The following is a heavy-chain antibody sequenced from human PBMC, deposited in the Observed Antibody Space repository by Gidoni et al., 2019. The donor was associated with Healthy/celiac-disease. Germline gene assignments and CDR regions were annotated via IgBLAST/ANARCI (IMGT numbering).Heavy chain of an antibody. D-gene: IGHD6-13*01. CDR1: GFHCSRYA. CDR3: ARAMEAAAGQNWFDP. CDR2: ISYDGSNK. J-gene: IGHJ5*02. Sequence: QVQLVESGGGVVQPGRSLGLSCAASGFHCSRYAMHWVRQAPGKGLEWVAVISYDGSNKYYSDSVKGRFTISRDNSKNTLYLQMNSLRAEDTAVYYCARAMEAAAGQNWFDPWGQGTLVTVSS. V-gene: IGHV3-30*04.